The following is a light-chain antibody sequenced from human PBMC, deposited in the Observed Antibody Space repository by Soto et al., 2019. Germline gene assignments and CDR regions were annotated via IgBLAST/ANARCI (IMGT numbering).Light chain of an antibody. Sequence: QSALTQPASVSGCPGQSITISCTGTSSDVGSYNLVSWYQQHPGKAPKLMIYEVSKRPSGVSNRFSGSKSGNTASLTISGLQAEDEADYYCCSYAGSSTFFYVFGTGTKVTVL. V-gene: IGLV2-23*02. CDR2: EVS. CDR3: CSYAGSSTFFYV. J-gene: IGLJ1*01. CDR1: SSDVGSYNL.